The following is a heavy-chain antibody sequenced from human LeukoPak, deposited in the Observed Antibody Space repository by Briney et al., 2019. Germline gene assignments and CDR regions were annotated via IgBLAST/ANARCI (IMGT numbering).Heavy chain of an antibody. V-gene: IGHV4-61*02. CDR3: ARDPPYYDFWSGYNQDYYYYMDV. CDR2: IYTSGST. Sequence: SETLSLTCTVSGGSISSGSYYWSWIRQPAGKGLEWIGRIYTSGSTNYNPSLKSRVTISVDTSKNQFSLKLSSVTAADTAVYYCARDPPYYDFWSGYNQDYYYYMDVWGKGTTVTVSS. J-gene: IGHJ6*03. D-gene: IGHD3-3*01. CDR1: GGSISSGSYY.